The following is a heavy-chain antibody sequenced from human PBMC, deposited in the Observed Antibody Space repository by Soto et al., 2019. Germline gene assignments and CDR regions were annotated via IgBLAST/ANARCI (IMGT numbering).Heavy chain of an antibody. CDR2: IYYSGST. V-gene: IGHV4-59*01. D-gene: IGHD2-21*02. Sequence: SETLSLTCTVSGGSISSYYWSWIRQPPGKGLEWIGYIYYSGSTNYNPSLKSRVTISVDTSKNQFSLKLSSVTAADTAVYYCARVLPYCGGDCYGWFDPWGQGTLVTVSS. CDR3: ARVLPYCGGDCYGWFDP. CDR1: GGSISSYY. J-gene: IGHJ5*02.